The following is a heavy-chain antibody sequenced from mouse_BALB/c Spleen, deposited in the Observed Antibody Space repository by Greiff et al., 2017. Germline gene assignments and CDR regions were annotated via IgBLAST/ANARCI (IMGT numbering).Heavy chain of an antibody. D-gene: IGHD2-14*01. J-gene: IGHJ4*01. V-gene: IGHV5-12-2*01. CDR1: GFTFSSYT. CDR2: ISNGGGST. Sequence: EVQRVESGGGLVQPGGSLKLSCAASGFTFSSYTMSWVRQTPEKRLEWVAYISNGGGSTYYPDTVKGRFTISRDNAKNTLYLQMSSLKSEDTAMYYCARYYRYDVGAMDYWGQGTSVTVSS. CDR3: ARYYRYDVGAMDY.